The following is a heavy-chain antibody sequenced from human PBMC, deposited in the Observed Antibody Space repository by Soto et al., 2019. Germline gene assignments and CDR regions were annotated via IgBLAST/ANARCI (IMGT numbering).Heavy chain of an antibody. CDR3: ARRARLTGYSYYFDY. D-gene: IGHD3-9*01. V-gene: IGHV4-34*01. CDR1: GGSFSGYY. J-gene: IGHJ4*02. Sequence: QVQLQQWGAGLLKPSETLSLTCAVYGGSFSGYYWSWIRQPPGKGLEWIGEINHSGSTNYNPSPKSRVTIAVDTAKNQFSLKLSSVTAADTAVYYCARRARLTGYSYYFDYWGQGTLVTVSS. CDR2: INHSGST.